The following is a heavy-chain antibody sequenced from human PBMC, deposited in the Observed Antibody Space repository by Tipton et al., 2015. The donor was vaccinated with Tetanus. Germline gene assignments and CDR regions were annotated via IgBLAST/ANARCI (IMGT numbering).Heavy chain of an antibody. V-gene: IGHV3-13*01. J-gene: IGHJ6*02. CDR1: GFTFSSYD. CDR3: ARGFRRTVTTSGMDV. CDR2: IGTAGDT. Sequence: AASGFTFSSYDMHWVRQATGKGLEWVSAIGTAGDTYYPGSVKGRFTISRENAKNSLYLQMNSLRAGDTAVYYCARGFRRTVTTSGMDVWGQGTTVTVSS. D-gene: IGHD4-17*01.